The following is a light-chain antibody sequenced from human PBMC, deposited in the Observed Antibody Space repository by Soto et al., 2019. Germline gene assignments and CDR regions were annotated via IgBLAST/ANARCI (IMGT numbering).Light chain of an antibody. J-gene: IGKJ2*01. CDR3: QQYGSSPFT. CDR1: QSGSSSY. Sequence: EIVLTQSSGTLSLSPGERATLSCRASQSGSSSYLAWYQQKPGQAPRLLIYGASSRATGIPDRFSGSGSGTDFTLTISRLEPADFAVYYCQQYGSSPFTFGQGTKLEIK. CDR2: GAS. V-gene: IGKV3-20*01.